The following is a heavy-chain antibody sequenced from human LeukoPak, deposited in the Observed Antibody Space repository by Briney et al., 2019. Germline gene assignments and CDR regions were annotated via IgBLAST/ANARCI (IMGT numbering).Heavy chain of an antibody. D-gene: IGHD7-27*01. V-gene: IGHV4-39*07. CDR2: IYYSGST. Sequence: SETLSLTCTVSGGSISSSSYYWGWIRQPPGKELEWIGSIYYSGSTYYNPSLKSRVTISVDTSKNQFSLKLSSVTAADTAVYYCARVPNWGEEVMDYFDYWGQGTLVTVSS. J-gene: IGHJ4*02. CDR1: GGSISSSSYY. CDR3: ARVPNWGEEVMDYFDY.